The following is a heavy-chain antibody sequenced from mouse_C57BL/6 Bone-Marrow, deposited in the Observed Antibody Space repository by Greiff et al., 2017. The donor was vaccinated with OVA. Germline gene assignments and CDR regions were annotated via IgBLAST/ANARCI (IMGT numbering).Heavy chain of an antibody. J-gene: IGHJ1*03. CDR3: ARGPTVVARNWYFDV. V-gene: IGHV3-6*01. Sequence: EVQVVESGPGLVKPSQSLSLTCSVTGYSITSGYYWNWIRQFPGNKLEWMGYISYDGSNNYNPSLKNRISITRDTSKNQFFLKLNSVTTEDTATYYCARGPTVVARNWYFDVWGTGTTVTVSS. CDR2: ISYDGSN. D-gene: IGHD1-1*01. CDR1: GYSITSGYY.